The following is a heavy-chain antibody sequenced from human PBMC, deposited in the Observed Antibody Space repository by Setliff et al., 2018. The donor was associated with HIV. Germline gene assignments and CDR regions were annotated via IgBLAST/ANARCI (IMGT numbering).Heavy chain of an antibody. CDR3: ARYRYYYDSSGYGRWFDP. CDR2: IYTSGST. J-gene: IGHJ5*02. CDR1: GESFSDYY. Sequence: PSETLSLTCAVYGESFSDYYWSWIRQPPGKGLEWIGYIYTSGSTYYNPSLKSRVTISVDTSENQFSLRLNSVTAADTAVYYCARYRYYYDSSGYGRWFDPWGQGTLVTVSS. D-gene: IGHD3-22*01. V-gene: IGHV4-4*08.